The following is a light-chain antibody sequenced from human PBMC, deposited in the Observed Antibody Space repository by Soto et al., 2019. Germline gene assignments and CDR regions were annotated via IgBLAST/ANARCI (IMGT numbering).Light chain of an antibody. CDR2: GAS. J-gene: IGKJ1*01. Sequence: EIVLAQSPGTLSLSPLERGNLXRRASQSVSSDLAWYHQRPGQAPRLLIYGASTRATGIPARFSGSGSGTEFTLTINSLQSEDFAVYYCQQYNNWPRTFGQGTKVDIK. V-gene: IGKV3-15*01. CDR1: QSVSSD. CDR3: QQYNNWPRT.